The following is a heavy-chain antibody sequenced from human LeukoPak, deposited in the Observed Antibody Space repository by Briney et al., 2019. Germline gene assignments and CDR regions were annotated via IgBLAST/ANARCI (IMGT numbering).Heavy chain of an antibody. J-gene: IGHJ1*01. CDR1: GYTFTSYG. CDR3: ARDLNCGGDCYPEYFQH. Sequence: ASVKVSCKASGYTFTSYGISWVRQAPGQGLEWMGWISAYNGNTNYAQKLQGRVTMTTDTSTSTAYMELRSLRSEDTAVYYCARDLNCGGDCYPEYFQHWGQGTLVTVSS. D-gene: IGHD2-21*02. CDR2: ISAYNGNT. V-gene: IGHV1-18*01.